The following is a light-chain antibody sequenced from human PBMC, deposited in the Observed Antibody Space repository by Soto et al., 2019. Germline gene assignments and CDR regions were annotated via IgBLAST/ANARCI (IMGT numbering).Light chain of an antibody. J-gene: IGKJ3*01. Sequence: EVVMTQSPATLSVSPGERVTLSCRASESVHRHLAWYHQKPGQGPRLLIYSASTRATGVPDRFTGSGSGTEFTLTISSLQSEDFGVYHCQHYSNWPPTFGPGTKVEIK. CDR3: QHYSNWPPT. V-gene: IGKV3-15*01. CDR1: ESVHRH. CDR2: SAS.